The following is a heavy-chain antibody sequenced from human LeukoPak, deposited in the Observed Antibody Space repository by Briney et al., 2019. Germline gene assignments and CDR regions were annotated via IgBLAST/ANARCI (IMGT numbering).Heavy chain of an antibody. CDR3: AAWGSGNY. Sequence: GGSLRLSCAASGFTFSNYWMNWIRQAPGKGLEWVDKINGDGSEKDYVDSVKGRFTISRDNAEKLVHLQMNSLGDEDTAVYYCAAWGSGNYWGQGTLVTVSS. CDR2: INGDGSEK. V-gene: IGHV3-7*03. CDR1: GFTFSNYW. D-gene: IGHD7-27*01. J-gene: IGHJ4*02.